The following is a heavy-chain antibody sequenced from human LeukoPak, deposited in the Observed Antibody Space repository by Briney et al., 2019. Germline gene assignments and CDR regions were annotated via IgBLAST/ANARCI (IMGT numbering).Heavy chain of an antibody. D-gene: IGHD3-10*01. V-gene: IGHV1-18*01. CDR2: ISGYNGNT. CDR1: GDTFITYG. CDR3: ATVHSGEPYYYYGVDV. J-gene: IGHJ6*02. Sequence: ASVKVSCKASGDTFITYGITWVRQAPGQGLEWMGWISGYNGNTEYTQKFQGRVAMTQDTSTDTAYMELSSLTSEDTAVYYCATVHSGEPYYYYGVDVWGQGTTVTVSS.